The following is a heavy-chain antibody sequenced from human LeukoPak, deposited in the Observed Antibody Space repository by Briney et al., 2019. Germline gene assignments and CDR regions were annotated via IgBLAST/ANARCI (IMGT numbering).Heavy chain of an antibody. CDR2: ISSSDSTI. J-gene: IGHJ3*02. V-gene: IGHV3-48*01. Sequence: GGSPRLSCAASGITFSSYTMNWVRQAPGRGLEWVSYISSSDSTIYYADSVKGRFTISRDNAKNSLYLQMNSLRAEDTAVYYCARDPGYSGYDLMAFDIWGQGTMVTVSS. D-gene: IGHD5-12*01. CDR1: GITFSSYT. CDR3: ARDPGYSGYDLMAFDI.